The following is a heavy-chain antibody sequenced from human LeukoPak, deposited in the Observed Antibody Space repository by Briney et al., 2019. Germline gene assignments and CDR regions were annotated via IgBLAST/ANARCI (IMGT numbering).Heavy chain of an antibody. Sequence: PSETLSLTCAVSGGSISSSNWWSWVRQPPGKGLEWTGEIYHSGSTNYNPSLKSRVTISVDKSKNQFSLKLSSVTAADTAVYYCARYCSSTSCFSYGMDVWGKGTTVTVSS. J-gene: IGHJ6*04. CDR1: GGSISSSNW. V-gene: IGHV4-4*02. D-gene: IGHD2-2*01. CDR3: ARYCSSTSCFSYGMDV. CDR2: IYHSGST.